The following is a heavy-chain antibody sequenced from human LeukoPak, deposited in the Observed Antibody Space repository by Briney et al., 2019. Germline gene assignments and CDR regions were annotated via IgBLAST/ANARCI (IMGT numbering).Heavy chain of an antibody. D-gene: IGHD3-16*01. CDR3: ARDLWGGNYFDY. CDR2: MNPNSGNT. J-gene: IGHJ4*02. Sequence: ASVKVSCKASGYTFTSYDINWVRQATGQGLEWMGWMNPNSGNTGYAQKFQGRVTMTRNTSISTAYMELSSLRSEDTAVYYCARDLWGGNYFDYWGQGTLVTVSS. CDR1: GYTFTSYD. V-gene: IGHV1-8*01.